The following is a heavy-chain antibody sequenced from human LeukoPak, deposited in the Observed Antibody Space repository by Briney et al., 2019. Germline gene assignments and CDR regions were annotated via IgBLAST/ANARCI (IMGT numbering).Heavy chain of an antibody. CDR3: ARDEGYYDSSGYPDY. CDR2: IYYTGTT. J-gene: IGHJ4*02. D-gene: IGHD3-22*01. V-gene: IGHV4-59*01. Sequence: PSETLSLTCTVSGGSISNNYWSWIRQTPEKGLEWIGYIYYTGTTKYNPSLKSRVTISTDTAQNQFSLNLDYVTAADTAVYYCARDEGYYDSSGYPDYWGQGTLVTVSS. CDR1: GGSISNNY.